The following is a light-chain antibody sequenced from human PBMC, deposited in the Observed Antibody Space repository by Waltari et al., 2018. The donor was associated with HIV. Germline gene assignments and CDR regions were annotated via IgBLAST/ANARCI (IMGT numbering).Light chain of an antibody. J-gene: IGLJ2*01. V-gene: IGLV2-18*01. CDR3: ALYTTKNII. Sequence: QSALTQPPSVSGFPGQSVTISYTGFRGDVPTYNRVSWYQQTPNTAPNLILYEVYRRPSGVLDRFSWSQSGDMASLTVSSLQTEAEADYYCALYTTKNIIFRGGTNLVVL. CDR2: EVY. CDR1: RGDVPTYNR.